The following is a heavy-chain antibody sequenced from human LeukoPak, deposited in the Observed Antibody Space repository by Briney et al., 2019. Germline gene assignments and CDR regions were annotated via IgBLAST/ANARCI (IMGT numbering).Heavy chain of an antibody. CDR3: ARGPTEQVVYDMDV. Sequence: GASVKVSFKASVYSFTIYDFNWVRQAPGQGLEWMGWMKTNSAYAVYAQNFQGRVTMTRDTSISTAYMELSSLISEDTAISYCARGPTEQVVYDMDVWGQGTTVTVSS. J-gene: IGHJ6*02. V-gene: IGHV1-8*01. CDR1: VYSFTIYD. D-gene: IGHD6-13*01. CDR2: MKTNSAYA.